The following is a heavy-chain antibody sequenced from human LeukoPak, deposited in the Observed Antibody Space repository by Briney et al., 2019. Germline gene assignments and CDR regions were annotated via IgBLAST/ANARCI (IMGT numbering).Heavy chain of an antibody. CDR2: ILGGGGT. CDR1: GFTVSSNY. V-gene: IGHV3-66*01. D-gene: IGHD2-8*02. Sequence: GGSLRLSCAASGFTVSSNYMTWVRQAPGKGLEWVSVILGGGGTYYADSVKGRFTISRGNSKNTLYLQMNSLRAEDTAVYYCARGLVLTYYYFESWGQGTLVTVSS. J-gene: IGHJ4*02. CDR3: ARGLVLTYYYFES.